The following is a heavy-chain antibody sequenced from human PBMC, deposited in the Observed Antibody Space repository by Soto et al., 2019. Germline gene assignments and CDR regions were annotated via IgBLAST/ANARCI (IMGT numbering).Heavy chain of an antibody. CDR2: IYYSGST. J-gene: IGHJ4*02. Sequence: SETLSLTCTVSGGSISSSSYYWGWIRQPPGKGLEWIGSIYYSGSTYYNPSLKSRVTISVDTSKNQFSLKLSSVTAADTAVYYCARQVLKLWLGCFDYWGQGTLVTVSS. V-gene: IGHV4-39*01. CDR1: GGSISSSSYY. CDR3: ARQVLKLWLGCFDY. D-gene: IGHD5-18*01.